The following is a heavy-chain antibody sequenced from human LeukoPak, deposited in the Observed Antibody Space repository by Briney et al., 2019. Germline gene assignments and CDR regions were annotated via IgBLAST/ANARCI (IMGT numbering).Heavy chain of an antibody. V-gene: IGHV1-18*01. CDR2: ISAYNGNT. J-gene: IGHJ3*02. D-gene: IGHD3-22*01. CDR3: ARSYYYDSSGYSQGAFDI. Sequence: ASVKVSCKASGYTFTSYGISWVRQAPGQGLEWMGRISAYNGNTNYAQKLQGRVTMTTDTSTSTAYMELRSLRSDDTAVYYCARSYYYDSSGYSQGAFDIWGQGTMVTVSS. CDR1: GYTFTSYG.